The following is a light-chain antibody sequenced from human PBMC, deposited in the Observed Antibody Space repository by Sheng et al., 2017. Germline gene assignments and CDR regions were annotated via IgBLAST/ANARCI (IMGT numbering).Light chain of an antibody. Sequence: EIVMTQSPATLSVSPGETATLSCRASQSVSSNLAWYQQKPGQPPRLLIDGASTRATGIPTRFSGSGSGTEFTLVISSLQSEDFAVYYCQQYNNWPLTFGGGTKVEIK. CDR3: QQYNNWPLT. CDR2: GAS. CDR1: QSVSSN. V-gene: IGKV3-15*01. J-gene: IGKJ4*01.